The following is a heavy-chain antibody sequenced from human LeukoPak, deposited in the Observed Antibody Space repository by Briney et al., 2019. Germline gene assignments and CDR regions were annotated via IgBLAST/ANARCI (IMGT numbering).Heavy chain of an antibody. CDR3: ARVWAEGQLVSDF. CDR2: ISGHNGNT. D-gene: IGHD3-16*01. CDR1: GYTFTSYL. Sequence: GASVKVSCKASGYTFTSYLISWVRQVPGQGLEWMGWISGHNGNTDYAQKFKDRVTLTTDTSTNTAYMELRSLTSDDTAVYYCARVWAEGQLVSDFWGQGTLVTVSP. J-gene: IGHJ4*02. V-gene: IGHV1-18*01.